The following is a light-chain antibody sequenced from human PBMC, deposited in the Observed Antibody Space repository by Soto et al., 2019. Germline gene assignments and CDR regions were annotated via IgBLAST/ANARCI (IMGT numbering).Light chain of an antibody. CDR3: QHRGNWPRT. CDR1: QSVTTY. CDR2: DAS. V-gene: IGKV3-11*01. J-gene: IGKJ2*01. Sequence: EIVLTQSPATLSLSPGERATLSCKASQSVTTYLTWYQQKPGQAPRLLIYDASNRATDIPARFSGSGSGTDFTLTIRSLEPEDFAVYYCQHRGNWPRTFGQGTKLEI.